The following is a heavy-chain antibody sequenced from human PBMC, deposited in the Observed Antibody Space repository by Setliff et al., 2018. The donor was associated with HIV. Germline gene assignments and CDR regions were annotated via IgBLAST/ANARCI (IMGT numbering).Heavy chain of an antibody. J-gene: IGHJ3*02. V-gene: IGHV4-4*09. D-gene: IGHD5-12*01. CDR3: ARLGPDGYNSRHDAFDI. CDR1: GGSISSYY. Sequence: SETLSLTCTVSGGSISSYYWSWIRQPPGKGLEWIGYIYTSGSTNHNPSLKSRVTISVDTSKNQFSLKLSSVAAADTAVYYCARLGPDGYNSRHDAFDIWGQGTMVTVSS. CDR2: IYTSGST.